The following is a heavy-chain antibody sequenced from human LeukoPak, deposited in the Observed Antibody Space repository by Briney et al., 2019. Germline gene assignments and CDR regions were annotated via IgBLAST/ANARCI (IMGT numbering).Heavy chain of an antibody. J-gene: IGHJ6*02. CDR2: INGGGGGS. Sequence: GGSLRLSCVGSGFAFSNYAMSWVRQAPGKGLEWVAAINGGGGGSRNAESLKDRFTISRDNSQNTLYLQVSSLRAEDTAVYYCAKGAPAAPYYYGMDVWGQGTTVTVSS. CDR3: AKGAPAAPYYYGMDV. D-gene: IGHD2-2*01. CDR1: GFAFSNYA. V-gene: IGHV3-23*01.